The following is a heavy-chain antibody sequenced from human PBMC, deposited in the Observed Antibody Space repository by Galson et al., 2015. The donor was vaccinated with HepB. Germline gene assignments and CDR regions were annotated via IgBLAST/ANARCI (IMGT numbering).Heavy chain of an antibody. D-gene: IGHD1-26*01. J-gene: IGHJ3*02. CDR3: AKSNGGSYYGSAFDI. V-gene: IGHV3-23*01. Sequence: SLRLSCAASGFTFNTYAMSWVRQAPGKGLEWVSAITDSGGFTYYEDSVKGRFTISRDNSKNTLNLQMNSLRAEDTAVYYCAKSNGGSYYGSAFDIWGQGTMVTVSS. CDR2: ITDSGGFT. CDR1: GFTFNTYA.